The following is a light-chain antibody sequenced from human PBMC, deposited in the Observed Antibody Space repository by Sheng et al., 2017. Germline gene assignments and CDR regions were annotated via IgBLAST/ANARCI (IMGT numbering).Light chain of an antibody. CDR2: GY. V-gene: IGLV1-36*01. Sequence: QSALTQEASVSGTVGQKVTLSCSGNSNNIGSHTVGWYQQISRGSPKTILFGYSPPSGIFDRFSGSKSGTTASLIISGLQSEDEAVYYCSTWDSSLNGWVFGGGTKLTVL. CDR3: STWDSSLNGWV. J-gene: IGLJ3*02. CDR1: SNNIGSHT.